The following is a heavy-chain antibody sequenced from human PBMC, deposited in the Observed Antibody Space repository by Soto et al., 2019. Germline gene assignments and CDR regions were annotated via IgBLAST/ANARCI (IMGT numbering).Heavy chain of an antibody. CDR2: FRSGGGT. J-gene: IGHJ6*02. D-gene: IGHD3-10*01. V-gene: IGHV4-59*08. CDR1: GDSISGYN. Sequence: QVQLQESGPGLVKPSETLSLTCTVSGDSISGYNLAWIRQPPGKGLEWIGYFRSGGGTSYNPSLKCRVAISADTSTKQFSLRLSSVTAADTAVYYCVRQGIGVLHGLVDVWGQGTTVTVSS. CDR3: VRQGIGVLHGLVDV.